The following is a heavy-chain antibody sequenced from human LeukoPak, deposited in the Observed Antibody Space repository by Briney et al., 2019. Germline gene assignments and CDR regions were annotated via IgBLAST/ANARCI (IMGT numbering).Heavy chain of an antibody. D-gene: IGHD3-10*01. J-gene: IGHJ3*02. CDR2: ISSTGST. Sequence: PSETLSLTCTVSGGSITSYSWSWIRQPPGKGLEWIGYISSTGSTYYNPSLKSRLSISLDTSKNQFSLNLSSVTAADTAVFYCARLGVTQDAFDIWGQGTMVTVSS. CDR1: GGSITSYS. V-gene: IGHV4-59*12. CDR3: ARLGVTQDAFDI.